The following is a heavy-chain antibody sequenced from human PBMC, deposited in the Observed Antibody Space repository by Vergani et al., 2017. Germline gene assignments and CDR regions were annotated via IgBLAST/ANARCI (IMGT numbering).Heavy chain of an antibody. J-gene: IGHJ6*03. V-gene: IGHV4-31*03. CDR3: AREDLQLEPYVMDV. Sequence: QVQLQESGPGLVKPSQTLSLTCTVSGGSISSGGYYWSWIRQHPGKGLEWIGYIYYSGSTYYNPSLKSRVTISVDTSKNQFSLKLSSVTAADPAVYYCAREDLQLEPYVMDVWGKGTTVTVSS. CDR1: GGSISSGGYY. CDR2: IYYSGST. D-gene: IGHD1-1*01.